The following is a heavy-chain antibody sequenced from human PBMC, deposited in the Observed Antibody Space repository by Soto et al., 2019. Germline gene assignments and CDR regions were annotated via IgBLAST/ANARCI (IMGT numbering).Heavy chain of an antibody. V-gene: IGHV1-69*04. CDR2: VNPILSMS. D-gene: IGHD3-10*01. J-gene: IGHJ4*02. CDR1: GDTFSFYS. CDR3: ATSYGSGYRAFDY. Sequence: QVQLVQSGAEVKRPGSSVKVSCKASGDTFSFYSINWVRQAPGLGLEWMGRVNPILSMSNYAQRFQGRVTMTADKSTSTPYMELSGLRSEDTAMYYCATSYGSGYRAFDYWGRGALVTVSS.